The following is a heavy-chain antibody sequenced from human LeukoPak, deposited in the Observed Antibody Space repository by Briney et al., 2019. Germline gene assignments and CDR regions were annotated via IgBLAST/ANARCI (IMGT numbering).Heavy chain of an antibody. CDR3: ARGSGWYPD. D-gene: IGHD6-19*01. CDR1: SGSISRFS. CDR2: IYTSGTT. Sequence: SETLSLTCTVSSGSISRFSWSWIRQSPEEGLESIGCIYTSGTTNYNPSLKSRVTISVDRSKNQVSLKLTSVSAADTAVYYCARGSGWYPDWGQGTLVTVSS. J-gene: IGHJ4*02. V-gene: IGHV4-59*01.